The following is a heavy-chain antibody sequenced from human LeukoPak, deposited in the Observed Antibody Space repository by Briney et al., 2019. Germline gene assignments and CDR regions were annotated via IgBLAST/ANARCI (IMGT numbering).Heavy chain of an antibody. CDR1: GGSISSHY. D-gene: IGHD3-22*01. V-gene: IGHV4-59*11. J-gene: IGHJ4*02. CDR3: ASSDYYDYYFDY. Sequence: SETLSLTCTVSGGSISSHYWSWIRQPPGKGLEWIAYIYYSGNTNYNPSLKSRVTISVDTPKNQFSLKLSSVTAADTAVYYCASSDYYDYYFDYWGQGTLVTVSS. CDR2: IYYSGNT.